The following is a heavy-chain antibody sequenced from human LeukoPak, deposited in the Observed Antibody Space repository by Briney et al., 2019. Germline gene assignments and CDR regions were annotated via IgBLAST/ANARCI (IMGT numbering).Heavy chain of an antibody. D-gene: IGHD5-12*01. J-gene: IGHJ4*02. CDR2: INHSGST. CDR3: ARGLQVAGDFDY. Sequence: PSETLSLTCAVYGGSFSGYYWSWIRQPPGKGLEWIGEINHSGSTNYNPSFKSRVTISVDTSKNQFSLKLSSVTAADTAVYYCARGLQVAGDFDYWGQGTLVTVSS. CDR1: GGSFSGYY. V-gene: IGHV4-34*01.